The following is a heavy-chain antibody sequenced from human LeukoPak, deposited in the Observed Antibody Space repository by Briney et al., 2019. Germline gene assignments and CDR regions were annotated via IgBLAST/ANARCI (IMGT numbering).Heavy chain of an antibody. CDR2: ISSSSSTI. J-gene: IGHJ4*02. CDR3: TRVIAHNYDSSGKDFDY. CDR1: GFTFSSYS. V-gene: IGHV3-48*01. Sequence: GGSLILSCAASGFTFSSYSMNWVRQAPGKGLEWVSYISSSSSTIYYADSVKGRFTISRDDAKNTLYLQMNSVRAEDTAVYYCTRVIAHNYDSSGKDFDYWGQGTLVTVSS. D-gene: IGHD3-22*01.